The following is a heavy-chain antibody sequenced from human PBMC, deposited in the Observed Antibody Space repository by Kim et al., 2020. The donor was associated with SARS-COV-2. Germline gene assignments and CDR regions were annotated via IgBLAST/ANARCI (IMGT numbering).Heavy chain of an antibody. CDR3: TAGAAGGYSYYGMDV. CDR2: ISADSGNT. CDR1: NYMFSTYG. J-gene: IGHJ6*02. V-gene: IGHV1-18*01. D-gene: IGHD6-25*01. Sequence: ASVKVSCKASNYMFSTYGFTWVRQAPGLGLEWMGWISADSGNTNYAQNFQGRVTMTRDTSTSTAYMEVRSLRSDDTAVYFCTAGAAGGYSYYGMDVWGQGTTVTVSS.